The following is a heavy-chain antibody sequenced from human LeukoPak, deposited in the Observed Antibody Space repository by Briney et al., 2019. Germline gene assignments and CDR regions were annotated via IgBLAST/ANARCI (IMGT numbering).Heavy chain of an antibody. J-gene: IGHJ4*02. CDR3: ASARRLIAVAGTRFDY. V-gene: IGHV4-34*01. CDR1: GGSFSGYY. D-gene: IGHD6-19*01. CDR2: INHSGST. Sequence: PSETLSLTCAVYGGSFSGYYWSWIRQPPGKGLEWIGEINHSGSTNYNPSLKSRVTISVDTSKNQFSLELSSVTAADTAVYYCASARRLIAVAGTRFDYWGQGILVTVSS.